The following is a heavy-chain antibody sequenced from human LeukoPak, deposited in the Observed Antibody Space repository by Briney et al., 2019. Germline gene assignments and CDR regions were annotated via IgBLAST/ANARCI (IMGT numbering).Heavy chain of an antibody. CDR3: AREKRWTAMVVNYYYYGMDV. CDR1: GYTFTGYY. D-gene: IGHD5-18*01. J-gene: IGHJ6*02. CDR2: INPNSGGT. V-gene: IGHV1-2*02. Sequence: ASVKVSCKASGYTFTGYYMHWVRQAPGQGLEWMGWINPNSGGTNYAQKFQGRVTMTRDTSISTAYMELSRLRSDDTAVYYCAREKRWTAMVVNYYYYGMDVWGQGTTVTVSS.